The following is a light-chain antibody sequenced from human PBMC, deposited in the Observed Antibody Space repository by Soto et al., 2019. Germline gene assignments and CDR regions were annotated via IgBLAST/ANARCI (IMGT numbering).Light chain of an antibody. Sequence: DIQMTQSPSSLSASVGDRVTITCQASQDISNDLNWYQQKPGKAPRLLIYDASNLETGVPSRSSGSGAGTDCTFTISSLQPEDIATYYWQQYDNLPPLFTLGPGTKVDIK. CDR1: QDISND. V-gene: IGKV1-33*01. J-gene: IGKJ3*01. CDR3: QQYDNLPPLFT. CDR2: DAS.